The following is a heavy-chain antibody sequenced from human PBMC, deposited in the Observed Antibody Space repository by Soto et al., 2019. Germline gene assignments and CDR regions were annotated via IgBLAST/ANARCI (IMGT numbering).Heavy chain of an antibody. CDR2: IIPIFGTA. J-gene: IGHJ4*02. D-gene: IGHD2-2*01. CDR1: GGTFSRYA. Sequence: AASVKVSCEASGGTFSRYAISWVRQAPGQGLEWMGGIIPIFGTATYAQKFQGRVTITADESTSTAYMELSSLRSEDTAVYYSPRAGRYCSNSSYYYLYWCPETLVTVSS. V-gene: IGHV1-69*13. CDR3: PRAGRYCSNSSYYYLY.